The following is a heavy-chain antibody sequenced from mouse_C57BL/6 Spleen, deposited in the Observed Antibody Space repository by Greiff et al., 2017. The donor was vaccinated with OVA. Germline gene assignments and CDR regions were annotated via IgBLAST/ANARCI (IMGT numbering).Heavy chain of an antibody. CDR2: IHPNSGST. J-gene: IGHJ2*01. V-gene: IGHV1-64*01. D-gene: IGHD2-5*01. CDR1: GYTFTSYW. Sequence: QVQLQQPGAELVKPGASVKLSCKASGYTFTSYWMHWVKQRPGQGLEWIGMIHPNSGSTNYNEKFKSKATLTVDKSSSTAYMQLSSLTSEDSAVYYCARSRYSNHYYFDYWGQGTTLTVSS. CDR3: ARSRYSNHYYFDY.